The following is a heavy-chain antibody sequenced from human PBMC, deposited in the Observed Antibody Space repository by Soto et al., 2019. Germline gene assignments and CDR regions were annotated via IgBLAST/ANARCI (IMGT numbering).Heavy chain of an antibody. D-gene: IGHD3-10*01. V-gene: IGHV3-73*01. Sequence: SLRLSCAPSGFTFSGSAMHWVRQASWKWLEWVGRIRSKANSYATAYAASVKGRFTISRDDSKNTAYLQMNSLKTEDTAVYYCTSGDHGLYYYYGMDVWGQGTTVTVSS. CDR1: GFTFSGSA. CDR3: TSGDHGLYYYYGMDV. CDR2: IRSKANSYAT. J-gene: IGHJ6*02.